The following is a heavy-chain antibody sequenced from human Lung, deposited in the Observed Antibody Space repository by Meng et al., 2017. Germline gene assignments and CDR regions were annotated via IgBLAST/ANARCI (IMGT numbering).Heavy chain of an antibody. D-gene: IGHD4-11*01. CDR1: GGYFSDYY. V-gene: IGHV4-34*01. CDR3: ARGPTTMAHDFDY. CDR2: INHSGST. Sequence: QVQLQHWGAGLLKPSETLSLTCVVSGGYFSDYYWSWIRQPPGKGLEWTGEINHSGSTNYNPSLESRATISVDTSQNNLSLKLSSVTAADSAVYYCARGPTTMAHDFDYWGQGTLVTVSS. J-gene: IGHJ4*02.